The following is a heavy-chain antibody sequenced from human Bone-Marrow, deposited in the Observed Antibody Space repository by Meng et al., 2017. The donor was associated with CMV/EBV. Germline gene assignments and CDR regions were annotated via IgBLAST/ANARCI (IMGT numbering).Heavy chain of an antibody. J-gene: IGHJ5*02. Sequence: VSGGSISRSHWWSWVRQPPGKGLEWIGEIWHSGSTNYNPSLKSRVTISVDKSKNEFSLRLSSVTAADTAVYYCARDYYGSGTRFDPWGQGTLVTVSS. CDR2: IWHSGST. CDR1: GGSISRSHW. D-gene: IGHD3-10*01. V-gene: IGHV4-4*02. CDR3: ARDYYGSGTRFDP.